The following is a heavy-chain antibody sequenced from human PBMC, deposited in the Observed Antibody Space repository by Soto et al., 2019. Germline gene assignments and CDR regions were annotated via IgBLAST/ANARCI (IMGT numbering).Heavy chain of an antibody. D-gene: IGHD3-10*01. CDR1: GFTFSSYS. CDR2: ISSSSSYI. CDR3: ARQLWFGESIYYFDY. Sequence: TGGSLRLSCAASGFTFSSYSMNWVRQAPGKGLEWVSSISSSSSYIYYADSVKGRFTISRDNAKNSLYLQMNSLRAEDTAVYYYARQLWFGESIYYFDYWGQGTLVTVSS. V-gene: IGHV3-21*01. J-gene: IGHJ4*02.